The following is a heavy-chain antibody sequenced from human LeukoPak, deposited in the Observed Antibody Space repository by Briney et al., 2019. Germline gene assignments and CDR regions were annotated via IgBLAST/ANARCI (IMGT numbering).Heavy chain of an antibody. J-gene: IGHJ4*02. CDR2: IYYSGST. V-gene: IGHV4-59*01. CDR3: ARDRDTSGWYDY. CDR1: GGSISSYY. D-gene: IGHD6-19*01. Sequence: SETLSLTCTVSGGSISSYYWSWIRQPPGKGLEWIGYIYYSGSTNYNPSLKSRVTISVDTSKNQFSLKLSSVTAADTAVYYCARDRDTSGWYDYWGQGTLVTVSS.